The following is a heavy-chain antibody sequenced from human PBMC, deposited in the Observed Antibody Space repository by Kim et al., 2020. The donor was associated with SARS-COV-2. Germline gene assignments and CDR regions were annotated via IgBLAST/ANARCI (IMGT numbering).Heavy chain of an antibody. CDR3: ARDLGGRSIAAAAAFDI. D-gene: IGHD6-6*01. CDR1: GGSISSYY. CDR2: IYYSGST. V-gene: IGHV4-59*01. J-gene: IGHJ3*02. Sequence: SETLSLTCTVSGGSISSYYWSWIRQPPGKGLEWIGYIYYSGSTNYNPSLKSRVTISVDTSKNQFSLKLSSVTAADTAVYYCARDLGGRSIAAAAAFDIWGQGTMVTVSS.